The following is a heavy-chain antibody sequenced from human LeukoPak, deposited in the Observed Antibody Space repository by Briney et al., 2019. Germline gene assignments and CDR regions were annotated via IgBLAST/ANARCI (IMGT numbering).Heavy chain of an antibody. CDR2: INAGNGNT. Sequence: ASVKVSCKASGYTFTSYAMHWVRQAPGQRLEWMGWINAGNGNTKYSQKFQGRVTITADKSTSTAYMELSSLRSEDTAVYYCARVEQQSWFDPWGQGTLVTVSS. V-gene: IGHV1-3*01. D-gene: IGHD6-13*01. J-gene: IGHJ5*02. CDR1: GYTFTSYA. CDR3: ARVEQQSWFDP.